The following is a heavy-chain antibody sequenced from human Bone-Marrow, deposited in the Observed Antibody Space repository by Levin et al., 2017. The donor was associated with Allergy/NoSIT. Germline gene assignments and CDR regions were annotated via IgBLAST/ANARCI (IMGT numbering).Heavy chain of an antibody. J-gene: IGHJ4*02. CDR2: IYYSGST. D-gene: IGHD3-22*01. Sequence: SQTLSLPCPVSGGSVRSGSYYWSWIRQPPGKGLEWIGYIYYSGSTNYNPSLKSRVTISVDTSKNQFSLKLSSVTAADTAVYYCARGNYYDSNVFDYWGQGTLVTVSS. CDR3: ARGNYYDSNVFDY. CDR1: GGSVRSGSYY. V-gene: IGHV4-61*01.